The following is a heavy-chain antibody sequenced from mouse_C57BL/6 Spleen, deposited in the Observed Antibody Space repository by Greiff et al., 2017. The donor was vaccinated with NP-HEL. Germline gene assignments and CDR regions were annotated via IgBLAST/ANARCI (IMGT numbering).Heavy chain of an antibody. D-gene: IGHD2-3*01. V-gene: IGHV1-15*01. Sequence: QVQLKQPGAELVRPGASVTLSCKASGYTFTDYEMHWVKQTPVHGLEWIGALDPDTGGTAYNQKFKGKAILTADKSSSTAYMELRSLTSEDSAVYYCTRDGYPYYFDYWGQGTTLTVSS. CDR1: GYTFTDYE. J-gene: IGHJ2*01. CDR2: LDPDTGGT. CDR3: TRDGYPYYFDY.